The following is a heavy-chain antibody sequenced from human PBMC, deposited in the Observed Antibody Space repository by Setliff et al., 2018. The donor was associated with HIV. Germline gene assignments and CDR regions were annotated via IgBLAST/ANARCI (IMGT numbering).Heavy chain of an antibody. Sequence: SVKVSCKASGGSFSSFGINWVRQAPGQGLEWMGGVIPMYITVNYAQKFQGRVTITTDESTSTAYMELSGLRSEDTAVYYCAKPLPTANGWHGVFDFWGQGTSVTVSS. CDR2: VIPMYITV. V-gene: IGHV1-69*05. D-gene: IGHD6-19*01. CDR3: AKPLPTANGWHGVFDF. J-gene: IGHJ4*02. CDR1: GGSFSSFG.